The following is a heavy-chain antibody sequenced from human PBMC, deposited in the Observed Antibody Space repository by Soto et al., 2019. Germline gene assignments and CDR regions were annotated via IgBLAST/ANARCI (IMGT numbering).Heavy chain of an antibody. J-gene: IGHJ6*02. Sequence: SETLSLTCTVSGGSTSSYYWSWIRQPAGERPEWVGRIYTSGSTSYNPSLKSRVTMSVDTSKNQFSLKLTSVTAAETAVYYCARDGSDSYGMDVWGQGTTVTVSS. D-gene: IGHD3-10*01. CDR1: GGSTSSYY. V-gene: IGHV4-4*07. CDR2: IYTSGST. CDR3: ARDGSDSYGMDV.